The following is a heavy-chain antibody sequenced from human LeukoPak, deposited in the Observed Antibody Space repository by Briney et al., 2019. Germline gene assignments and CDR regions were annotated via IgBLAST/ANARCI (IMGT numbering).Heavy chain of an antibody. J-gene: IGHJ3*01. V-gene: IGHV4-59*08. D-gene: IGHD2-21*02. CDR2: VFYSGGT. CDR1: GGSTTGYF. CDR3: ARHMSVTYDAFDL. Sequence: SESLSLTCTISGGSTTGYFWSWIRQPPGKGLEWIGYVFYSGGTLYNPSLESRVTISVDTSKTHFSLELTSVTAADTAVYYCARHMSVTYDAFDLWGRGTMVTVSS.